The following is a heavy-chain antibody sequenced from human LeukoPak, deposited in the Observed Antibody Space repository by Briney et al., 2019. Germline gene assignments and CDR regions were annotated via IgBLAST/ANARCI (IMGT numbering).Heavy chain of an antibody. CDR2: ISGDNGSI. J-gene: IGHJ4*02. CDR3: VRAYSRGYSDDFDY. Sequence: GGSLRLSCAASGFTFSDYYMSSSRQAPGKGLEWLSYISGDNGSIYYADSVRGRFTISRDNAKNSLYLQVNSLRGEDTAVYYCVRAYSRGYSDDFDYWGQGTLVTVSS. V-gene: IGHV3-11*01. CDR1: GFTFSDYY. D-gene: IGHD6-25*01.